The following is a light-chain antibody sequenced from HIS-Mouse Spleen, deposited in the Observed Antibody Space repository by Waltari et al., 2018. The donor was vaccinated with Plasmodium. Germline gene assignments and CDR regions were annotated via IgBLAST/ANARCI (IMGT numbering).Light chain of an antibody. CDR2: EGS. Sequence: QSALTQPASVSGSPGQSITISCTGTSSDVGSYNLVSWYQQPPGKAPKLLIYEGSKRPSGVSNRFSGYKSGNTASLTISGLQAEDEADYYCCSYAGSSTWVFGGGTK. V-gene: IGLV2-23*01. CDR1: SSDVGSYNL. J-gene: IGLJ3*02. CDR3: CSYAGSSTWV.